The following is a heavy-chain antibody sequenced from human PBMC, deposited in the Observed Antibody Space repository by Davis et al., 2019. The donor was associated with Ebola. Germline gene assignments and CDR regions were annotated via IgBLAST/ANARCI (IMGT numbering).Heavy chain of an antibody. Sequence: ASVKVSCKASGFILTNYAIHWVRQATGQGLEWMGIINPSGGSTSYAQKFQGRVTMTRDTSTSTVYMELSSLRSEDTAVYYCAREMRDIVATKFDYWGQGTLVTVSS. CDR2: INPSGGST. D-gene: IGHD5-12*01. CDR3: AREMRDIVATKFDY. J-gene: IGHJ4*02. CDR1: GFILTNYA. V-gene: IGHV1-46*01.